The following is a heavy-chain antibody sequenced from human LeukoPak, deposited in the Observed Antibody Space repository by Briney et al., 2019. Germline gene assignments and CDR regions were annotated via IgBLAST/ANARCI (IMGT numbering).Heavy chain of an antibody. V-gene: IGHV4-61*08. CDR2: IYYNGNT. Sequence: SETLSLTCTVSGGSISSGGYYWSWIRQPPGKGLEWIGYIYYNGNTNYNPSLKSRVTISVDTSKNQFSLKLSSVTAADTAVYYCARSRSIAGRPDAFDIWGQGTMVAVSS. D-gene: IGHD6-6*01. CDR3: ARSRSIAGRPDAFDI. J-gene: IGHJ3*02. CDR1: GGSISSGGYY.